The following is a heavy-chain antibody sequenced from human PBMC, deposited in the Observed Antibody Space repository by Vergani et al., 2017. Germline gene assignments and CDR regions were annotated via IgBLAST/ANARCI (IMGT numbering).Heavy chain of an antibody. CDR3: AKDGSGWYVY. D-gene: IGHD6-19*01. Sequence: EVQLVESGGGLVQPGRSLRLSCAASGFTFDDYAMHWVRQGPGKGLEWVSGISWNSGSIGYADSVKGRFTISRDNAKNSLYLQMNSLRAGDTALYYCAKDGSGWYVYWGQGTLVTVSS. CDR1: GFTFDDYA. V-gene: IGHV3-9*01. CDR2: ISWNSGSI. J-gene: IGHJ4*02.